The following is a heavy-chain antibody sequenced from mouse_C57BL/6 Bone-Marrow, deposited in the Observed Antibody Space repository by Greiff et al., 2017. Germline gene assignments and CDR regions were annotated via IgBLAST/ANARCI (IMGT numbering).Heavy chain of an antibody. V-gene: IGHV14-4*01. Sequence: EVQLQQSGAELVRPGASVKLSCTASGFNIKDDYMHWVKQRPEQGLEWIGWIDPENGDTEYASKFQGKATITADTSSNTAYLQLSSLTSEDTAVYYCATCCYGSSYFDYWGQGTTLTVSS. CDR2: IDPENGDT. CDR1: GFNIKDDY. J-gene: IGHJ2*01. D-gene: IGHD1-1*01. CDR3: ATCCYGSSYFDY.